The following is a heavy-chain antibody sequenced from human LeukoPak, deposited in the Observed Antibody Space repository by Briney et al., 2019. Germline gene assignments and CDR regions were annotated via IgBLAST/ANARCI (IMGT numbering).Heavy chain of an antibody. Sequence: PGGSLRLSCAASGFTVSSNYMSWVRQAPGKGLEWVSVIYSGGSTYYADSVKGRFTISRDDSKNTLYLQMNSLRAEDTAVYYCARITNDYGDSNYFDYWGQGTLVTVSS. CDR1: GFTVSSNY. CDR3: ARITNDYGDSNYFDY. D-gene: IGHD4-17*01. CDR2: IYSGGST. V-gene: IGHV3-53*01. J-gene: IGHJ4*02.